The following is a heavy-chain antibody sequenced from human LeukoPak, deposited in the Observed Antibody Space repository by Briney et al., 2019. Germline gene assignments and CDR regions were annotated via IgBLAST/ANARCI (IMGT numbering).Heavy chain of an antibody. Sequence: ASVKVSCKASGYTFTGYYMHWVRQAPGQGLEWMGWINPNSGGTNYAQKFQGRVTMTRDTSSSTAYMELSRLRSDDTAVYYCARVRIVVVPAAIDAFDIWGQGTMVTVSS. CDR2: INPNSGGT. CDR1: GYTFTGYY. D-gene: IGHD2-2*01. J-gene: IGHJ3*02. CDR3: ARVRIVVVPAAIDAFDI. V-gene: IGHV1-2*02.